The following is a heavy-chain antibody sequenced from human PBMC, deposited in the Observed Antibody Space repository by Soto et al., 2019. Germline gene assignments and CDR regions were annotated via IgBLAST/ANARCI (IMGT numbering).Heavy chain of an antibody. CDR1: GFTFSSDW. V-gene: IGHV3-74*01. J-gene: IGHJ4*02. D-gene: IGHD2-8*01. CDR3: ARWFTYANFDYFDY. CDR2: IDSGGRTT. Sequence: EVQLVESGGGLVQTGGSLRLSCAASGFTFSSDWMHWFRQAPGKGLVWVSRIDSGGRTTTYADSVKGRFTISRDNAKNTLYLQMNGLRAEDTALYYCARWFTYANFDYFDYWGQGTQVTVSS.